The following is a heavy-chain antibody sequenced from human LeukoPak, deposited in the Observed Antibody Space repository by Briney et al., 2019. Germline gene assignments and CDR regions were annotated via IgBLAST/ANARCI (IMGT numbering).Heavy chain of an antibody. CDR2: ISYDGSNK. J-gene: IGHJ3*02. CDR1: GFTFSSYA. CDR3: ARAVSSWNDAFDI. D-gene: IGHD6-13*01. Sequence: GGSLRPSCAASGFTFSSYAMHWVRQAPGKGLEWVAVISYDGSNKYYADSVKGRFTISRDNSKNTLYLQMNSLRAEDTAVYYCARAVSSWNDAFDIWGQGTMVTVSS. V-gene: IGHV3-30-3*01.